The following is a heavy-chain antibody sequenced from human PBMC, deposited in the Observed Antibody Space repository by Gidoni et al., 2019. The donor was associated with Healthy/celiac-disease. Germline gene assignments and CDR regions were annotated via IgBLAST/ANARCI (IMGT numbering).Heavy chain of an antibody. CDR3: ARHLGTARRGYSGYDYSDY. J-gene: IGHJ4*02. Sequence: QLQLQESGPGLVKPSETLSLTCTVSGGSISSSSYYWGWIRQPPGKGLEWIGSIYYSGSTYYNPSLKSRVTISVDTSKNQFSLKLSSVTAADTAVYYCARHLGTARRGYSGYDYSDYWGQGTLVTVSS. D-gene: IGHD5-12*01. CDR1: GGSISSSSYY. CDR2: IYYSGST. V-gene: IGHV4-39*01.